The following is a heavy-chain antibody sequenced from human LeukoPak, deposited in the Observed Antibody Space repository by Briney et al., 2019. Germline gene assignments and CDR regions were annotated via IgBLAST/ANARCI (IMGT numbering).Heavy chain of an antibody. D-gene: IGHD3-9*01. CDR1: GGSISSYY. CDR3: ARGPGTYYDILTGYYTTGSFDY. V-gene: IGHV4-59*12. J-gene: IGHJ4*02. CDR2: IYYSGST. Sequence: SETLSLTCTVSGGSISSYYWSWIRQPPGKGLEWIGYIYYSGSTNYNPSLKSRVTISVDTSKNQFSLKLSSVTAADTAVYYCARGPGTYYDILTGYYTTGSFDYWGQGTLVTVSS.